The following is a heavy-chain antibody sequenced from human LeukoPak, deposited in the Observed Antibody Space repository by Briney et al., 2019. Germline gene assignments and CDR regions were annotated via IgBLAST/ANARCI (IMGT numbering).Heavy chain of an antibody. CDR1: GGSISSHY. D-gene: IGHD3-10*01. V-gene: IGHV4-59*11. Sequence: SETLSLTCTVSGGSISSHYWSWIRHPPGKGLGWIGYIDYSGSTNYTPTIKSGVTVSVDTSKTQFSLKLSSVTAADTAVYYCARASPTFGILNWYDPWGQGTLVTVSS. CDR3: ARASPTFGILNWYDP. J-gene: IGHJ5*02. CDR2: IDYSGST.